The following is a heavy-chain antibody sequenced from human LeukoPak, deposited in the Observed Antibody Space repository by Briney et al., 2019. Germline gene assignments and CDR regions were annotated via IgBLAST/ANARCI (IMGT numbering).Heavy chain of an antibody. CDR3: AKDLQYSWGSYRSFDY. CDR2: ISYDGSNK. Sequence: PGGSLRLSCAASGFTFSSYTFNWVRQAPGKGLEWVAVISYDGSNKYYADSVKGRFTISRDNSKNTLYLQMNSLRAEDTAVYYCAKDLQYSWGSYRSFDYWGQGTLVTVSS. J-gene: IGHJ4*02. D-gene: IGHD3-16*02. CDR1: GFTFSSYT. V-gene: IGHV3-30*18.